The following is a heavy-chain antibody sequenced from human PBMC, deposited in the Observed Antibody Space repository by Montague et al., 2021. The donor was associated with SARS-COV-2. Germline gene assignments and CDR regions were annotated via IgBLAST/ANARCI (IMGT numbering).Heavy chain of an antibody. V-gene: IGHV4-39*01. D-gene: IGHD3-10*01. CDR2: IYYSRSS. J-gene: IGHJ4*02. Sequence: SETLSLTCTVSGGSISSSRYYWGWLRQPPGQGLEWIGSIYYSRSSYYNPSLKRRVTISVDTSKNQFSLKLSSVTAADAAVYYCARREDDYGSGSYPNWGQGTLVTVSS. CDR3: ARREDDYGSGSYPN. CDR1: GGSISSSRYY.